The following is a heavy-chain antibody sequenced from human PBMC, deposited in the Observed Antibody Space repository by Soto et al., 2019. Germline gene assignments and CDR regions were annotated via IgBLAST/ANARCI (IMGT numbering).Heavy chain of an antibody. Sequence: QVQLQESGPGLVKPSGTLSLTCAVSGGSISSSNWWSWVRQSPGKGLEWIGEIYHGGTTNYNPSLNSRVTISVDKSKDQFSLKLTSVTAADTAVYYCARSAGGNSFFEYWGQGTLVTVSS. V-gene: IGHV4-4*02. CDR3: ARSAGGNSFFEY. CDR2: IYHGGTT. J-gene: IGHJ4*02. CDR1: GGSISSSNW. D-gene: IGHD2-21*02.